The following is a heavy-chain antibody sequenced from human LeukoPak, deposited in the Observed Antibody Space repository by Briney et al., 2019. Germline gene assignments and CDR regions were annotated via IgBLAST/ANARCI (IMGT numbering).Heavy chain of an antibody. Sequence: GGSLRLSCAASGFTFDDYAMHWVRQAPGKGLEWVSGISWNSGSIGYADSVKGRSTISRDNAKNSLYLQMNSLRAEDTALYYCAKDKGSSGWYSFDYWGQGTLVTVSS. D-gene: IGHD6-19*01. CDR1: GFTFDDYA. CDR2: ISWNSGSI. CDR3: AKDKGSSGWYSFDY. V-gene: IGHV3-9*01. J-gene: IGHJ4*02.